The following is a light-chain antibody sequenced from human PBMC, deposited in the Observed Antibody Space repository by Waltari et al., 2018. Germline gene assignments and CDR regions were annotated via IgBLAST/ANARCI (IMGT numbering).Light chain of an antibody. V-gene: IGKV3-11*01. CDR1: QGVSTY. CDR2: DST. J-gene: IGKJ4*01. Sequence: EVVLRQSPATLSLSPGDTATVSRRVSQGVSTYLAWYQHRPGQGPRLLFYDSTNRASGFPAMFGVRASGTDFSLSISSLDPLDFAVYCCQPRSNWPLTFGAGTSVALK. CDR3: QPRSNWPLT.